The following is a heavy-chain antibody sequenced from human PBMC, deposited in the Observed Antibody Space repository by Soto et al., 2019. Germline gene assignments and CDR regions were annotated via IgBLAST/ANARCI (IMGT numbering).Heavy chain of an antibody. V-gene: IGHV3-23*01. J-gene: IGHJ5*02. CDR2: ISGSGGST. D-gene: IGHD3-10*01. Sequence: GGSLRLSCAASGFTFSSYAMSWLRQAPGKWLEWVSAISGSGGSTYYADSVKGRFTISRDNSKNTLYLQMNSLRAEDTAVYYCAKDHPLYGSGSYRRFDPWGQGXLVTVYS. CDR3: AKDHPLYGSGSYRRFDP. CDR1: GFTFSSYA.